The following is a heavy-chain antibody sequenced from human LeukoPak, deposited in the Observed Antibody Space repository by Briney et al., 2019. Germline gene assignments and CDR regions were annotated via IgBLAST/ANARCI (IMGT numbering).Heavy chain of an antibody. J-gene: IGHJ4*02. CDR1: GGSISSSSYY. V-gene: IGHV4-39*07. CDR2: IYYSGST. D-gene: IGHD6-19*01. CDR3: AREVRAVAGTVDY. Sequence: SETLSLTCTVSGGSISSSSYYWGWIRQPPGKGLDWIGSIYYSGSTYYNPSLKSRVTISVDTSKNQFSLKLSSVTAADTAVYYCAREVRAVAGTVDYWGQGTLVTVSS.